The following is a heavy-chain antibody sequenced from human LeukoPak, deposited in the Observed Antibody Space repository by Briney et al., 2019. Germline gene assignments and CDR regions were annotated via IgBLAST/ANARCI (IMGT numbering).Heavy chain of an antibody. J-gene: IGHJ5*02. CDR3: ARNRYYYGSGNYGVPNWFDP. V-gene: IGHV4-39*01. Sequence: SETLSLTCTVSGGSISSSSYYWGWIRQPPGKGLEWIGSTYYSGSTYYNPSLKSRVTISVDTSKNQFSLKLSSVTAADTAVYYCARNRYYYGSGNYGVPNWFDPWGQGTLVTVSS. CDR2: TYYSGST. D-gene: IGHD3-10*01. CDR1: GGSISSSSYY.